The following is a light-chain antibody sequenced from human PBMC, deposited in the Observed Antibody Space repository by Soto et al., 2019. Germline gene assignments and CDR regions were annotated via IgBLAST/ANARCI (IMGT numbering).Light chain of an antibody. J-gene: IGKJ1*01. CDR2: DAS. CDR1: QSVSNKY. Sequence: EIVLTQSPATLSLSPGERATLSCRSSQSVSNKYLAWYKQKPGQAPRLFIYDASNRATGIPARFSGSGSGTEFTLTISSLEPEDFAVYYCQQRSNWPRTFGQGTKVDIK. CDR3: QQRSNWPRT. V-gene: IGKV3-11*01.